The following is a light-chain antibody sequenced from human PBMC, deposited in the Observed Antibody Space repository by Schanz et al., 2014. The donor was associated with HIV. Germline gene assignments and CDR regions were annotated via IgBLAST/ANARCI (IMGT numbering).Light chain of an antibody. Sequence: EIVLTQSPGTLSLSLGERATLSCRASQSVSANLAWYQQKPGQAPRLLIYGASSRATGIPDRFSGSGSGTDFTLTIRRLEPEDFAVYYCQHYGTFGQGTKLEIK. V-gene: IGKV3-20*01. J-gene: IGKJ2*01. CDR1: QSVSAN. CDR3: QHYGT. CDR2: GAS.